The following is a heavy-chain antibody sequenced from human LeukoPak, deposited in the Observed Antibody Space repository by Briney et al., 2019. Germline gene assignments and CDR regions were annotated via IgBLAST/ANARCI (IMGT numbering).Heavy chain of an antibody. J-gene: IGHJ3*02. CDR3: ASKAYYDSAGYYSDGFDI. D-gene: IGHD3-22*01. CDR2: IYSGGST. Sequence: GGSQRLSCAGSGFTVSSNYMSWVRQAPGKGLEWVSVIYSGGSTYYADSVKGRFTISRDNSKNTVYLQMNSLRVEDTAVYYCASKAYYDSAGYYSDGFDIWGQGTMVTVSS. V-gene: IGHV3-66*01. CDR1: GFTVSSNY.